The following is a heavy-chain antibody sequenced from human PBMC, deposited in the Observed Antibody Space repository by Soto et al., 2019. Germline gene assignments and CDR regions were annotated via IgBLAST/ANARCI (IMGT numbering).Heavy chain of an antibody. V-gene: IGHV1-69*08. D-gene: IGHD1-26*01. Sequence: SVKVSCKSSGYTFTIYTVTWVRQAPGQGLEWMGRIIPIFTQTNYAQTFQDRVTITADKSTSTVYMELSGLRYEDTAVYYCARGGVGAAGGMDVWGQGTTVTVSS. CDR3: ARGGVGAAGGMDV. CDR2: IIPIFTQT. J-gene: IGHJ6*02. CDR1: GYTFTIYT.